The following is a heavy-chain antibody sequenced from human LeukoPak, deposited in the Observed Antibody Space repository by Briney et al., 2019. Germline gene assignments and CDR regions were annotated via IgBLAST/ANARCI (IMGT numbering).Heavy chain of an antibody. Sequence: SETLSLTCTVSGGSIGSYYWSWIRQPPGKGLEWIGYIYYSGSTYYNPSLKSRVTISVDTSKNQFSLKLSSVTAADTAVYYCAGTMVRGVITPEYWGQGTLVTVSS. CDR2: IYYSGST. CDR1: GGSIGSYY. V-gene: IGHV4-59*08. J-gene: IGHJ4*02. CDR3: AGTMVRGVITPEY. D-gene: IGHD3-10*01.